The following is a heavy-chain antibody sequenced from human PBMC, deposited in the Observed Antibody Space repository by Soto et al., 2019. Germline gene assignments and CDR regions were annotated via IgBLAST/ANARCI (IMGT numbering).Heavy chain of an antibody. Sequence: LRLSCTASGFTFGDYAMSWFRQAPGKGLEWVGFIRSKPYGGTTEYAASVKGRFTISRDDSKSIAYLQMNSLKTEDTAVYYCTRAPDYRNYVYYGMDVWGQGTTVTVSS. J-gene: IGHJ6*02. CDR2: IRSKPYGGTT. CDR1: GFTFGDYA. D-gene: IGHD4-4*01. CDR3: TRAPDYRNYVYYGMDV. V-gene: IGHV3-49*03.